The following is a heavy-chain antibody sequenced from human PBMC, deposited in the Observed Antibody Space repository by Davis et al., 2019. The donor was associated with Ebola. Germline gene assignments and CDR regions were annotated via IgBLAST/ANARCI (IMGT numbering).Heavy chain of an antibody. CDR2: ISGSGGIT. CDR1: GFTLSNYA. Sequence: GESLKISCAASGFTLSNYAMSWVRQAPGKGLEWVSSISGSGGITNYADSVKGRFTIYRDNSKSTLYLQMNSLRAEDTAVYYCAKVNHGSYYFDYWGQGTLVTVSS. D-gene: IGHD1-14*01. J-gene: IGHJ4*01. CDR3: AKVNHGSYYFDY. V-gene: IGHV3-23*01.